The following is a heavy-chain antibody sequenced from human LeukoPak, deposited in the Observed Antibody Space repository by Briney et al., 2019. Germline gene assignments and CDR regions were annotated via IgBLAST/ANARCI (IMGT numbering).Heavy chain of an antibody. CDR3: TRGAGDPYYFDY. CDR2: IRSKAYGGTT. J-gene: IGHJ4*02. V-gene: IGHV3-49*04. D-gene: IGHD4-17*01. CDR1: GFTFGDYA. Sequence: PGGSLRLSCTASGFTFGDYAMSWVRLAPGKGLEWVGFIRSKAYGGTTEYAASVKGRFTISRDDSKSIAYLQMNSLKTEDTAVYYCTRGAGDPYYFDYWGQGTLVTVSS.